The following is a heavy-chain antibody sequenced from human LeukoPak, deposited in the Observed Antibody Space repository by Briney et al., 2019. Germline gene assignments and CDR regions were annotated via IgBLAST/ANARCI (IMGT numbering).Heavy chain of an antibody. Sequence: SGGSLRLSCSASGLTCCIYTMGWVRQAPGKGIYLVSPIIGSGASTYYADSVKGRFTISRDNSKTTLHLQMSSLRVDDTAVYYCAYDVYVSGCHLYRDCGQGTQVTVSS. V-gene: IGHV3-64D*06. D-gene: IGHD3-22*01. J-gene: IGHJ4*02. CDR1: GLTCCIYT. CDR2: IIGSGAST. CDR3: AYDVYVSGCHLYRD.